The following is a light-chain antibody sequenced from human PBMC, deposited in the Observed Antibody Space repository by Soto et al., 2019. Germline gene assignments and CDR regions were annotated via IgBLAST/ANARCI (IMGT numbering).Light chain of an antibody. CDR2: LTS. J-gene: IGKJ1*01. CDR3: HQRQSWPRT. V-gene: IGKV3-11*01. CDR1: QAVNTR. Sequence: EIVLTHSPVTLSSFPGDRVTLSCRASQAVNTRLAWYQHKPGQAPRLLIYLTSNRAAGIPARFSGSGSETDFTLTISDVEPEDFAVYYCHQRQSWPRTFGQGTKVDIK.